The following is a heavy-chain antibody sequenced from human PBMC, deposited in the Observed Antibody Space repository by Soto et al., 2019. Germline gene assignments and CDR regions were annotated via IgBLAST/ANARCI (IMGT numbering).Heavy chain of an antibody. V-gene: IGHV3-11*01. CDR1: GFPFSDSY. Sequence: PGGSLRLSCATSGFPFSDSYMNWIRPAPGMGLEWVSYISYSSTNIKYADSVKGRFTISRDNASNSLHLQMNSLRAEDTAVYFCARAPRSCGGGSCHFDYWGQGTLVTVSS. CDR2: ISYSSTNI. D-gene: IGHD2-15*01. J-gene: IGHJ4*02. CDR3: ARAPRSCGGGSCHFDY.